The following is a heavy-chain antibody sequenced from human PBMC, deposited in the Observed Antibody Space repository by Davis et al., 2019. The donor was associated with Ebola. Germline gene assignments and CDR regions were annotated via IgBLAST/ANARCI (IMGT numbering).Heavy chain of an antibody. D-gene: IGHD3-10*01. J-gene: IGHJ4*02. CDR3: VRDLRGWGDFDY. V-gene: IGHV1-46*03. CDR2: INPSGGTT. Sequence: ASVKVSCKASGYTLVSYYAHWVRQAPGQGLEWMGIINPSGGTTTYAQKFQGRVTITRDTSTNTLYMELSSLTSGDTAVYYCVRDLRGWGDFDYWGQGTLVTVSS. CDR1: GYTLVSYY.